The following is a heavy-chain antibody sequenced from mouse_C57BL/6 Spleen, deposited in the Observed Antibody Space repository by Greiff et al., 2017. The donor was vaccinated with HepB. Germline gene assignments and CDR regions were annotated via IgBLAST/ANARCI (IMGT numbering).Heavy chain of an antibody. J-gene: IGHJ2*01. Sequence: VQLQQSGAELMKPGASVKLSCKATGYTFTGYWIEWVKQRPGHGLEWIGEILPGSGSTNNNEKFKGKATFTADTSSNTAYMQLSSLTTEDSAIYYCARRRYYGEDYWGQGTTLTVSS. V-gene: IGHV1-9*01. CDR2: ILPGSGST. CDR3: ARRRYYGEDY. D-gene: IGHD1-1*01. CDR1: GYTFTGYW.